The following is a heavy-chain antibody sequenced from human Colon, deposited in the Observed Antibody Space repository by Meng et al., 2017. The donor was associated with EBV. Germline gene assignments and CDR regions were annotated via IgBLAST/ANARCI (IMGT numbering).Heavy chain of an antibody. V-gene: IGHV4-34*01. CDR3: ARGPGGSYYLYYFDY. D-gene: IGHD1-26*01. CDR2: INHSGST. CDR1: GGSFSGYY. J-gene: IGHJ4*02. Sequence: QVQLQQWGAGLLTPSGTLSLPCPVYGGSFSGYYWSWIRQPPEKGLEWIGEINHSGSTNYNPSLKSRVTISVDTSKKQFSLKLSSVTAADTAVYYCARGPGGSYYLYYFDYWGQGTLVTVSS.